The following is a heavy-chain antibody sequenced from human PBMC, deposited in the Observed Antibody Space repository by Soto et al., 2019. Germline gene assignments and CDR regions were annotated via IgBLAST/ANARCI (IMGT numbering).Heavy chain of an antibody. J-gene: IGHJ4*02. V-gene: IGHV4-39*01. Sequence: QLQLQESGPGLVKPAETLSLTCTVSGGSISSSDYWWGWIRQPPGKGLEWIGSIYYRGSTQYIPSLYSRFIMSVDTSKNQYSLRLSSVTAADTAVYYCARQIGRGSWSLDHWGQGTLVTVSS. CDR2: IYYRGST. D-gene: IGHD6-13*01. CDR1: GGSISSSDYW. CDR3: ARQIGRGSWSLDH.